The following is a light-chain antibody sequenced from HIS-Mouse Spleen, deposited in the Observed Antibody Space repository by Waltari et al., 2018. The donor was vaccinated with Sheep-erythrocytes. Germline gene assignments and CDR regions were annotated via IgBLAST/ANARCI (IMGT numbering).Light chain of an antibody. CDR3: SSYTSSSTLYV. V-gene: IGLV2-14*01. CDR2: EVS. J-gene: IGLJ1*01. CDR1: SSDVGGYNY. Sequence: QSALTQPASVSGSPGQSITISCTGTSSDVGGYNYVSWYQQHPGKAPKLMIYEVSNRRSAVSNRFSVSKSGNTASLTISGLQAEDEADYYCSSYTSSSTLYVFGTGTKVTVL.